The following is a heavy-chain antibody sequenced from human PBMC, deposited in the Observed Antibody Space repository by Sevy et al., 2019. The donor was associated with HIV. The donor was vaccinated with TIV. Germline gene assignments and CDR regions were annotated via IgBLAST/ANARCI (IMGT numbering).Heavy chain of an antibody. CDR3: ASAPGYSAYEDLHY. J-gene: IGHJ4*02. D-gene: IGHD5-12*01. CDR2: ISASGGTT. V-gene: IGHV3-23*01. Sequence: GGSLRLSCAASGFTFRSYAMGWVRQAPGKGLEWVSAISASGGTTYYADSVKGRFTISRDNSKNTLYLQMNSLRADDTAVYYCASAPGYSAYEDLHYWGQGTLVTVSS. CDR1: GFTFRSYA.